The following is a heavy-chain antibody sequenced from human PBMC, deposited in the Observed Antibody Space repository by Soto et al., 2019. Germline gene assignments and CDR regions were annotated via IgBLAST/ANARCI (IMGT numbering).Heavy chain of an antibody. CDR3: ARVSSGEDCFDY. J-gene: IGHJ4*02. D-gene: IGHD2-15*01. Sequence: QVQLQESGPGLVKPSQTLSLTCTVSGGSISSGDYYWSWIRQPPGKGLEWIGYIYYSGSTYYNPSLKSRVTISVDTSRNQFSRKLSSVTAADTAVYYCARVSSGEDCFDYWGQGTLVTVSS. V-gene: IGHV4-30-4*01. CDR2: IYYSGST. CDR1: GGSISSGDYY.